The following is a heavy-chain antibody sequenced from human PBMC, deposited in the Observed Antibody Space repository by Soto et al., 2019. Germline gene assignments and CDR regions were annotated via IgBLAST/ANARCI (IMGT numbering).Heavy chain of an antibody. J-gene: IGHJ6*02. CDR1: GYSIRGGYF. V-gene: IGHV4-38-2*01. CDR3: ARVGAFRYFVWLLSGMAV. CDR2: MYHSGIT. Sequence: SETLSLTCAVSGYSIRGGYFWGWIRQPPGKGLEWIGSMYHSGITYYNLSLKSRVTISVDTSKNQFSLKLSSVTAADPAVSYCARVGAFRYFVWLLSGMAVWGQGTTVTVS. D-gene: IGHD3-9*01.